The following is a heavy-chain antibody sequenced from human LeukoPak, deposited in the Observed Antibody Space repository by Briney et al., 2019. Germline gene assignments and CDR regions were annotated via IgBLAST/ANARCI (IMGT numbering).Heavy chain of an antibody. V-gene: IGHV4-39*01. CDR3: ASSGRRGFDY. D-gene: IGHD3-10*01. Sequence: PSETLSLTGSVSGGSISCMSYYWGWLGQPPGRGLEWIGSIYYSGSTYYNPSLKSRVTISVDTSKNQFSLKLSSVTAADTAVYYCASSGRRGFDYWGQGTLVTVSS. J-gene: IGHJ4*02. CDR1: GGSISCMSYY. CDR2: IYYSGST.